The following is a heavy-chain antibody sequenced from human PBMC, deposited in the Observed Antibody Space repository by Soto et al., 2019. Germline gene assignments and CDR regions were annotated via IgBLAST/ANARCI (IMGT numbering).Heavy chain of an antibody. D-gene: IGHD3-22*01. CDR3: ARDYSYYDSSGYSTEAFDI. CDR1: GYTFTSYG. CDR2: ISAYNGNT. Sequence: GASVKVSCKASGYTFTSYGISWVRQAPGQGLEWMGWISAYNGNTNYAQKLQGRVTMTTDTSTSTAYMELRSLRSDDTAVYYCARDYSYYDSSGYSTEAFDIWGQGXMVTVSS. J-gene: IGHJ3*02. V-gene: IGHV1-18*01.